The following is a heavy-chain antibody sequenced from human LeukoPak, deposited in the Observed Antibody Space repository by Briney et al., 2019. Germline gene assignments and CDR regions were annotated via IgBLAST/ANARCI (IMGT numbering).Heavy chain of an antibody. V-gene: IGHV1-8*03. D-gene: IGHD4-17*01. CDR2: MNPNSGNT. CDR1: GYTFTGYY. Sequence: ASVKVSCKASGYTFTGYYMHWVRQATGQGLEWMGWMNPNSGNTGYAQKFQGRVTITRNTSISTAYMELSSLRSEDTAVYYCAANPGYGDYGYAFDIWGQGTMVTVSS. CDR3: AANPGYGDYGYAFDI. J-gene: IGHJ3*02.